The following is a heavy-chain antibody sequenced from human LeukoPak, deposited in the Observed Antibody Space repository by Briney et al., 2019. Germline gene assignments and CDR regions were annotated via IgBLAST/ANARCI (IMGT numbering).Heavy chain of an antibody. CDR1: GFTFSSYA. CDR3: ARDDYGDYGRFDY. D-gene: IGHD4-17*01. J-gene: IGHJ4*02. V-gene: IGHV3-23*01. Sequence: PGGSLRLSCAASGFTFSSYAMSWVRQAPGKGLEWVSAISGSGGSTYYADSVKGRFTISRDNSKNTLYLQMNSLRAEDTAVYYCARDDYGDYGRFDYWGQGTLVTVSS. CDR2: ISGSGGST.